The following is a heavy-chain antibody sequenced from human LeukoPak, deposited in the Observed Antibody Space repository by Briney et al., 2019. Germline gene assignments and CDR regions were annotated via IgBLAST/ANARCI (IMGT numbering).Heavy chain of an antibody. Sequence: GESLQISCKGSGYSFTSYWIGWVRQMPGKGLEWMGIIYPGDSDTRYSPSFQGQVTISADKSISTAYLQWSSLKASDTAMYYCARAGEEGYCSGGSCYRGYDAFDIWGQGTMVTVSS. V-gene: IGHV5-51*01. CDR3: ARAGEEGYCSGGSCYRGYDAFDI. J-gene: IGHJ3*02. D-gene: IGHD2-15*01. CDR2: IYPGDSDT. CDR1: GYSFTSYW.